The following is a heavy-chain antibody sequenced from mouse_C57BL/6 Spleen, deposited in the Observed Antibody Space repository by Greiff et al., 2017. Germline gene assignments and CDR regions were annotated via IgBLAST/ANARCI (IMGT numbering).Heavy chain of an antibody. D-gene: IGHD1-1*01. Sequence: EVKLMESGGDLVKPGGSLKLSCAASGFTFSSYGMSWVRQPPDKRLEWVATISSGGSYTYYPDSVKGRFTIARDNAKNTLSLQMSSLKSEDTAMYYCARRYYGSIFDYWGQGTTLTVSS. CDR1: GFTFSSYG. V-gene: IGHV5-6*02. CDR3: ARRYYGSIFDY. CDR2: ISSGGSYT. J-gene: IGHJ2*01.